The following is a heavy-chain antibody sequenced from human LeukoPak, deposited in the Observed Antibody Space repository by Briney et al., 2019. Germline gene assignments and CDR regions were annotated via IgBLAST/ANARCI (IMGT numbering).Heavy chain of an antibody. CDR1: GFTFSSYS. CDR2: ISSSSSTI. CDR3: ARDIASEYSSSSPYFQH. J-gene: IGHJ1*01. Sequence: GGSLRLSCAASGFTFSSYSMNWVRQAPGKGLEWVSYISSSSSTIYYADSVKGRFTISRDNAKNSLYLQMNSLRAEDTAVYYCARDIASEYSSSSPYFQHWGQGTLVTVSS. D-gene: IGHD6-6*01. V-gene: IGHV3-48*01.